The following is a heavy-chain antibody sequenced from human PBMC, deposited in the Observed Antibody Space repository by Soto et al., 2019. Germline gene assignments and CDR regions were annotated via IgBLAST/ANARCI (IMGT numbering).Heavy chain of an antibody. Sequence: PSETLSLTCTVSGGSISSGGYYWSWIRQHPGKGLEWIGYIYYSGSTYYNPSLKSRVTISVDTSKNQFSLKLSSVTAADTAVYYCARDKGRTWIADSAGYYGMDVWGQGTTVTVSS. CDR1: GGSISSGGYY. CDR3: ARDKGRTWIADSAGYYGMDV. D-gene: IGHD5-12*01. J-gene: IGHJ6*02. V-gene: IGHV4-31*03. CDR2: IYYSGST.